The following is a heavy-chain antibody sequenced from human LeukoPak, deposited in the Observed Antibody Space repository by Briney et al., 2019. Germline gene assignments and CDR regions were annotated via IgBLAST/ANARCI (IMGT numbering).Heavy chain of an antibody. CDR1: GFTFSDYY. CDR2: ISSSGSTI. CDR3: ARGVAAAGTTLDY. D-gene: IGHD6-13*01. Sequence: GGSLRLSCAASGFTFSDYYMSWIRQAPGKGLEWVSYISSSGSTIYCADSVKGRFTISRDNSKNTLYLQMNSLRDEDTAVYYCARGVAAAGTTLDYWGQGTLVTVSS. V-gene: IGHV3-11*04. J-gene: IGHJ4*02.